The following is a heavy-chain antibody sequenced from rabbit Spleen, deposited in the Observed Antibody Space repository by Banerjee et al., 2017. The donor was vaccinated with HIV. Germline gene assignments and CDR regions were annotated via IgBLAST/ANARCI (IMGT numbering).Heavy chain of an antibody. CDR3: ARDLPDIIGWNFGF. CDR1: GVSFSFNSY. V-gene: IGHV1S40*01. D-gene: IGHD1-1*01. J-gene: IGHJ3*01. Sequence: QSLEESGGDLVKPGASLTLTCTASGVSFSFNSYMCWVRQAPGKGLEWIACIDIGSSGFSYFATWAKGRFTISRASSTTVFLQMTSLTAADTATYFCARDLPDIIGWNFGFWGQGTLVTVS. CDR2: IDIGSSGFS.